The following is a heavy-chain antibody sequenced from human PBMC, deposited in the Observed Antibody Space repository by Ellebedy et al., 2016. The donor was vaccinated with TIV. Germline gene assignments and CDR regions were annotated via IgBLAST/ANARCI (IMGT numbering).Heavy chain of an antibody. CDR2: INHSGST. Sequence: SETLSLTXAVYGGSFSGYYWSWIRQPPGKGLEWIGEINHSGSTNYNPSLKSRVTISVDTSKNQFSLKLSSVTAADTAVYYCARGPIVVVPAAHDAFDIWGQGTMVTVSS. V-gene: IGHV4-34*01. CDR3: ARGPIVVVPAAHDAFDI. D-gene: IGHD2-2*01. J-gene: IGHJ3*02. CDR1: GGSFSGYY.